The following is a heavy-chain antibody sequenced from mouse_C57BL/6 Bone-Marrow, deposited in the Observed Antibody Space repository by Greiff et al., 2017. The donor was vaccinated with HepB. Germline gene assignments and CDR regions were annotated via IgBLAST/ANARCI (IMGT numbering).Heavy chain of an antibody. CDR3: ARDGSITTVVATNFDY. J-gene: IGHJ2*01. CDR2: IDPSDSYT. V-gene: IGHV1-50*01. D-gene: IGHD1-1*01. CDR1: GYTFTSYW. Sequence: QVQLQQPGAELVKPGASVKLSCKASGYTFTSYWMQWVKQRPGQGLEWIGEIDPSDSYTNYNQKFKGKATLAVDTSSSTAYMPLSSLTSEDSAVYYCARDGSITTVVATNFDYWGQGTTLTVSS.